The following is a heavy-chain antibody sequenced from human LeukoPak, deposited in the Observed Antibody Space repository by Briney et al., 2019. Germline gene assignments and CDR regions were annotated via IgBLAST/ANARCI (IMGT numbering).Heavy chain of an antibody. CDR1: GYSISSGYY. D-gene: IGHD3-10*01. V-gene: IGHV4-38-2*01. J-gene: IGHJ1*01. CDR2: VYHGGST. Sequence: SETLSLTCAVSGYSISSGYYWGWIRQPPERLVGWIWSVYHGGSTYYNPSLKSRFTISGDTSKNQLSFKMSSLTAADTSVYYSARLWGTGTPEYFQHWGQGALVAVSS. CDR3: ARLWGTGTPEYFQH.